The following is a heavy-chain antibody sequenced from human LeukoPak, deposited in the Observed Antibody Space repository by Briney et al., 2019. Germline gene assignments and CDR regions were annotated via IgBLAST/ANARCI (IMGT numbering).Heavy chain of an antibody. Sequence: PSETLSLTCTVSGGSISSYYWSWIRQPAGKGLEWIGRIYTSGSAHYNPSPKSRVTMSVDTSKNQFSLKLSSVTAADTAVYYCARGRQNDYDYVWGSYRLGRAPFYYYYYMDVWGKGTTVTISS. V-gene: IGHV4-4*07. CDR3: ARGRQNDYDYVWGSYRLGRAPFYYYYYMDV. CDR2: IYTSGSA. CDR1: GGSISSYY. J-gene: IGHJ6*03. D-gene: IGHD3-16*02.